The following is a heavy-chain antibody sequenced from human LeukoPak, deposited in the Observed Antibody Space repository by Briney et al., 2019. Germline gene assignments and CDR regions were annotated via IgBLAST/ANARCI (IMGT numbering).Heavy chain of an antibody. J-gene: IGHJ3*02. Sequence: ASVKVSCKASGYTFTSYYMHWVRQAPGQGLEWMGIINPSGGSTSYAQKFHGRVTMTRDTSTSTVYMELSSLRSEDTAVYYCAREMDDSSGYRTLDAFDIWGQGTMVTVSS. D-gene: IGHD3-22*01. V-gene: IGHV1-46*01. CDR3: AREMDDSSGYRTLDAFDI. CDR1: GYTFTSYY. CDR2: INPSGGST.